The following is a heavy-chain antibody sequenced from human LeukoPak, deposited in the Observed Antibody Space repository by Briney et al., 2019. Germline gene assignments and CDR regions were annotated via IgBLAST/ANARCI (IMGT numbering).Heavy chain of an antibody. CDR3: ARGHYYYGMDV. V-gene: IGHV3-74*01. CDR2: INSDGSST. CDR1: GFTFSSYW. J-gene: IGHJ6*02. Sequence: GGSLRLSCAASGFTFSSYWMHWVRQAPGKGPVWVSRINSDGSSTSYADSVKGRFTISRDNAKNTLYLQMNSLRAEDTAVYYCARGHYYYGMDVWGQGTTVTVSS.